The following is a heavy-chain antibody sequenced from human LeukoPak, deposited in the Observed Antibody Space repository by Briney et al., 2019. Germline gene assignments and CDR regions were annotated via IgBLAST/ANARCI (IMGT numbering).Heavy chain of an antibody. D-gene: IGHD3-9*01. J-gene: IGHJ6*02. Sequence: SGPTLVNPTQTLTLTCTFSGFSLSTSGVGVGWIRQPPGKALEWLALIYWNDDKRYSPSLKTRLTITKDTSKNQVVLTMTNMDPVDTATYYCARMTYYDILTGLKSPYGMDVWGQGTTVTVSS. CDR1: GFSLSTSGVG. CDR3: ARMTYYDILTGLKSPYGMDV. V-gene: IGHV2-5*01. CDR2: IYWNDDK.